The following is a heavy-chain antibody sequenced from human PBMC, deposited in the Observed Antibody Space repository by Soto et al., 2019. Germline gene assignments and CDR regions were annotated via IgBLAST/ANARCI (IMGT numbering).Heavy chain of an antibody. Sequence: GESLKISCAASGFTFSNAWMSWVRQAPGKGLEWVGRIKSKTDGGTTDYAAPVKGRFTISRDDSKNTLYLQMNSLKTEDTAVDYCSPTGDEPYFDYWGQGTLVTVSS. CDR3: SPTGDEPYFDY. J-gene: IGHJ4*02. CDR2: IKSKTDGGTT. CDR1: GFTFSNAW. D-gene: IGHD7-27*01. V-gene: IGHV3-15*01.